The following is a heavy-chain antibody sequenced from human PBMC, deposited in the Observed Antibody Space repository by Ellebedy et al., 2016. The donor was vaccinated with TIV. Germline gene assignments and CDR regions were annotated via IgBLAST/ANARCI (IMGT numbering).Heavy chain of an antibody. CDR2: IYYSGST. V-gene: IGHV4-39*01. CDR1: GCSISSSSYY. Sequence: SETLSLTXTVSGCSISSSSYYWDWIRQPPGKGLDWIGTIYYSGSTYYNPSLKSRVTISVDTSKNQFSLKLSSVTAADTAVYYSARIGRSGYSTDSFFDYWGQGTLVTVSS. J-gene: IGHJ4*02. CDR3: ARIGRSGYSTDSFFDY. D-gene: IGHD5-12*01.